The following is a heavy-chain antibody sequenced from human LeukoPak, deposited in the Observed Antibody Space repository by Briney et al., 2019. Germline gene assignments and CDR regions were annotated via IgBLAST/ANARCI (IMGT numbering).Heavy chain of an antibody. D-gene: IGHD6-19*01. CDR1: GFTFSSYE. Sequence: GGSLRLSCEASGFTFSSYEMXWVRXAPGKXXEWVSYISSSGNTMYYADSVRGRFTISRDNAKNSVYLQMNSLRAEDTGVYYCARGLAVSSNYWGQGTLVTVSS. CDR2: ISSSGNTM. V-gene: IGHV3-48*03. J-gene: IGHJ4*02. CDR3: ARGLAVSSNY.